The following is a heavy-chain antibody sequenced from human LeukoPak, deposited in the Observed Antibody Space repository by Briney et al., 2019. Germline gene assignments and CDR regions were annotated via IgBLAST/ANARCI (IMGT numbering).Heavy chain of an antibody. D-gene: IGHD3-22*01. V-gene: IGHV1-69*13. CDR1: RGTFSGNA. Sequence: ASVKVSCKASRGTFSGNAISWVRQAPGQGLEWMGGIIPIFGTATYAQKFQGRVTITADDSASTAYMELSSLRSEDTAVYYCARDYYDSSDLYYMDVWGKGTTVTVSS. J-gene: IGHJ6*03. CDR3: ARDYYDSSDLYYMDV. CDR2: IIPIFGTA.